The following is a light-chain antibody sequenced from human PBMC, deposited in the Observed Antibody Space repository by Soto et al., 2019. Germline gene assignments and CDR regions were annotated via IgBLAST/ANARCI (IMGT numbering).Light chain of an antibody. J-gene: IGLJ2*01. CDR2: YDD. CDR1: NIGSKS. Sequence: SYELTQPPSVSVAPGKTAKITCGGDNIGSKSVHWYQQKPGQAPVLFIYYDDVRPSGIRERVSGSNSGNAATLTISGVEAGDEADYYCQVWDNGVVFGGGTKLTVL. CDR3: QVWDNGVV. V-gene: IGLV3-21*04.